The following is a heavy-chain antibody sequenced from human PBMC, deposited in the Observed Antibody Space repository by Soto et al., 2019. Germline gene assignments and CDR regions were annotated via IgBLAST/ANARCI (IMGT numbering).Heavy chain of an antibody. CDR2: IVTSSAYT. J-gene: IGHJ4*02. CDR1: GFTFSDYY. V-gene: IGHV3-11*06. D-gene: IGHD6-13*01. Sequence: QVQLVESGGGLVKPGGSLRLSCVASGFTFSDYYMGWVRQAPGKGLEYISYIVTSSAYTNYADSVKGRFSISRDNAKNSLHLVMNSLRAEDSGVYYCARLGASSWYMGGYLDYWGLGTQVTVSS. CDR3: ARLGASSWYMGGYLDY.